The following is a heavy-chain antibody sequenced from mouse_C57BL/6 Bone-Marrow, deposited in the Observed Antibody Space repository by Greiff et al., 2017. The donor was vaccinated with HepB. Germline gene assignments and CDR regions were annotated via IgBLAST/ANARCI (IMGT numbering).Heavy chain of an antibody. Sequence: VKLMESGPGLVAPSQSLSITCTVSGFSLTSYGVDWVRQSPGKGLEWLGVIWGVGSTNYNSALKSRLSISKDNSKSQVFLKMNSLQTDDTAMYYCASVYYSNYRFFAYWGQGTLVTVSA. CDR3: ASVYYSNYRFFAY. CDR1: GFSLTSYG. CDR2: IWGVGST. J-gene: IGHJ3*01. V-gene: IGHV2-6*01. D-gene: IGHD2-5*01.